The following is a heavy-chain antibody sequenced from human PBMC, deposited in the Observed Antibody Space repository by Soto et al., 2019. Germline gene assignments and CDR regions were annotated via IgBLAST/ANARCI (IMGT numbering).Heavy chain of an antibody. Sequence: QVQLQESGPGLVKPSETLSLTCTVSGGSISSYYWSWIRQPPGKGLEWIGYIYYSGSTNYNPSLKRRVTISVDTSKNQFSLKLSSVTAADTAVYYCARHVVGATEGAFDIWGQGTMVTVSS. CDR2: IYYSGST. J-gene: IGHJ3*02. CDR1: GGSISSYY. CDR3: ARHVVGATEGAFDI. V-gene: IGHV4-59*08. D-gene: IGHD1-26*01.